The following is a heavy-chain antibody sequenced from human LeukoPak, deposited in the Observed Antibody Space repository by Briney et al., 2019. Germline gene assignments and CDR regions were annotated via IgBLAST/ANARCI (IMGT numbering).Heavy chain of an antibody. V-gene: IGHV3-23*01. CDR3: AKDLGDYYTSGCLDY. CDR2: IGGGGGST. D-gene: IGHD3-3*01. CDR1: GFTFRTYA. Sequence: GGSLRLSWAASGFTFRTYAISWVRQAPGKGLEWVSGIGGGGGSTYYADSVKGRFTISRDNSKNTVYLLMNSLRAEDTAVYYCAKDLGDYYTSGCLDYWGQGTLVTVSS. J-gene: IGHJ4*02.